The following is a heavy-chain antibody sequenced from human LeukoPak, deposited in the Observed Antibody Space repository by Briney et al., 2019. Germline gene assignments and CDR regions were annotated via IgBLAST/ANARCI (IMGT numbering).Heavy chain of an antibody. V-gene: IGHV4-38-2*02. J-gene: IGHJ5*02. CDR2: IYHTGSA. CDR1: GYSISSGYQ. Sequence: SETLSLTCAVSGYSISSGYQWAWIRQSPGKGLEWIGSIYHTGSAHYNPSLKSRVTISVETSKNQFSLKMYSVAAADTAVYYCARDPRWLTPDCTSTSCYENYFDPWGQGTLVTGSS. D-gene: IGHD2-2*01. CDR3: ARDPRWLTPDCTSTSCYENYFDP.